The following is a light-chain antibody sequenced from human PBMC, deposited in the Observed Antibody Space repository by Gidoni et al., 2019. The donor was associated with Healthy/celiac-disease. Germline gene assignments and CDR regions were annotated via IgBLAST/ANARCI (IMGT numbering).Light chain of an antibody. CDR2: WAS. Sequence: LGERATINCKSSQSVLYSSNNKNYLAWYQQKPGQPPKLLIYWASTRESGVPDRFSGSGSGTDFTLTISSLQAEDVAVYYCQQYYSTPPSFGQXTKLEIK. V-gene: IGKV4-1*01. CDR1: QSVLYSSNNKNY. CDR3: QQYYSTPPS. J-gene: IGKJ2*03.